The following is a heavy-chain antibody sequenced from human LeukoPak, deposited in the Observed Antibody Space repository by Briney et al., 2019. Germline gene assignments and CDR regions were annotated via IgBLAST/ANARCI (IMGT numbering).Heavy chain of an antibody. V-gene: IGHV1-69*13. CDR1: GYTFTSYY. CDR2: IIPIFGTA. Sequence: ASVKVSCKASGYTFTSYYMHWVRQAPGQGLEWMGGIIPIFGTANYAQKFQGRVTITADESTSTAYMELSSLRSEDTAVYYCARSPAANYYYYYMDVWGKGTTVTISS. D-gene: IGHD2-2*01. J-gene: IGHJ6*03. CDR3: ARSPAANYYYYYMDV.